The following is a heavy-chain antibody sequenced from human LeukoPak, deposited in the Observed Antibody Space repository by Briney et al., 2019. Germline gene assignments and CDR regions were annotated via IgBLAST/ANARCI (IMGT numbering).Heavy chain of an antibody. CDR1: GFTFSSYS. Sequence: PGGSLRLSCAASGFTFSSYSMNWVRQAPGKGLEWVSSISSSSSYIYYADSVKGRFTISRDNAKNSLYLQMNSLRAEDTAVYYCARNSRLGGFNYFDYWGQGTLVTVSS. J-gene: IGHJ4*02. CDR2: ISSSSSYI. D-gene: IGHD3-16*01. CDR3: ARNSRLGGFNYFDY. V-gene: IGHV3-21*01.